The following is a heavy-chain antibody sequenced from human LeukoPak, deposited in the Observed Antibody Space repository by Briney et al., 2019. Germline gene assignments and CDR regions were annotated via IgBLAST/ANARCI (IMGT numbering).Heavy chain of an antibody. J-gene: IGHJ4*02. CDR1: GGTFSRYA. Sequence: ASVKVSCKASGGTFSRYAISWVRQAPGQGLEWMGGIIPIFGTANYAQKFQGRVTITADKSTSTAYMELSSLRTEDTAVYYCANDPKLRLGELSLYRGRIPYWGQGTLVTVSS. CDR3: ANDPKLRLGELSLYRGRIPY. D-gene: IGHD3-16*02. V-gene: IGHV1-69*06. CDR2: IIPIFGTA.